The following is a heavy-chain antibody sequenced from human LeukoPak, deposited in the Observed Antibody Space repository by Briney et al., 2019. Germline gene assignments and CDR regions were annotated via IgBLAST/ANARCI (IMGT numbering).Heavy chain of an antibody. D-gene: IGHD2-2*01. CDR2: INHSGSA. V-gene: IGHV4-34*01. J-gene: IGHJ5*02. CDR1: GGSFSGYY. CDR3: ARVRYCSSTSCP. Sequence: PSETLSLTCAVYGGSFSGYYWSWIRQPPGKGLEWIGEINHSGSANYNPSLKSRVTISVDTSKNQFSLKLSSVTAADTAVYYCARVRYCSSTSCPWGQGTLVTVSS.